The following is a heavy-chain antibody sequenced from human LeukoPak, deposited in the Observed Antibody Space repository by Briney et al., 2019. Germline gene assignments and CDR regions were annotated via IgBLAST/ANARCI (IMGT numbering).Heavy chain of an antibody. J-gene: IGHJ4*02. CDR3: AAELRLGELSAFDY. Sequence: SETLSLTCAVYGGSFSGYYWSWIRQPPGKGLEWIGEINHSGSTNYNPSLKSRVTISVDTSKNQFSLKLSSVTAADTAVYYCAAELRLGELSAFDYWGQGTLVTVSS. CDR2: INHSGST. CDR1: GGSFSGYY. V-gene: IGHV4-34*01. D-gene: IGHD3-16*02.